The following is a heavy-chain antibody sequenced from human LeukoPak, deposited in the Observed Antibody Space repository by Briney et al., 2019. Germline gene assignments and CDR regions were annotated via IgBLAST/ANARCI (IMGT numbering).Heavy chain of an antibody. CDR3: ASRPRGLRLGELSLY. CDR2: IYHSGST. J-gene: IGHJ4*02. CDR1: GYSISSGYY. V-gene: IGHV4-38-2*02. D-gene: IGHD3-16*02. Sequence: PSETLSLTCTVSGYSISSGYYWGWIRQPPGKGLEWIGSIYHSGSTYYNPSLKSRVTISVDTSKNQFSLKLSSVTAADTAVYYCASRPRGLRLGELSLYWGQGTLVTVSS.